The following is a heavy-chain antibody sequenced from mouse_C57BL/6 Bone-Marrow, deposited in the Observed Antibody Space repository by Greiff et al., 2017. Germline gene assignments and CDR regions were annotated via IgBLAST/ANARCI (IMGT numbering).Heavy chain of an antibody. Sequence: QVQLQQSGAELVKPGASVKLSCKASGYIFTEYTIHWVKQRSGQGLEWIGWFYPGSGSIKYNERFKDKATLTADKSSNTVYMELSRLTSEDSAVYFCARHERYYDYEGSFAYWGQGPTLTVSS. J-gene: IGHJ2*01. CDR2: FYPGSGSI. CDR3: ARHERYYDYEGSFAY. CDR1: GYIFTEYT. V-gene: IGHV1-62-2*01. D-gene: IGHD2-4*01.